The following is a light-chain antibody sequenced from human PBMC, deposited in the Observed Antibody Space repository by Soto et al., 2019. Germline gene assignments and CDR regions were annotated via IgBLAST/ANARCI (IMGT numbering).Light chain of an antibody. CDR2: RNN. V-gene: IGLV1-47*01. J-gene: IGLJ3*02. CDR3: AAWDDSLSGPWV. Sequence: QHVLTQPPSASATPGQRVTISCSGSSSNIASNYVYWYQQLPGTAPKLLIYRNNQRPSGVPDRFSASKSGTSASLAISGLRSEDEADYYCAAWDDSLSGPWVFGGGTKLTVL. CDR1: SSNIASNY.